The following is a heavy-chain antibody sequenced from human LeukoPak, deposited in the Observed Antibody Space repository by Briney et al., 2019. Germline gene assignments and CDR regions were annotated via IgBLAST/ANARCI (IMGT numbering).Heavy chain of an antibody. CDR1: GFTFSSYA. CDR3: AKEIVVVVAATNFDY. Sequence: GGSLRLSCAASGFTFSSYAMSWVRQAPGKGLEWVSAISGSGGSTYYAGSVKGRFTISRDNSKNTLYLQMNSLRAEDTAVYYCAKEIVVVVAATNFDYWGQGTLVTVSS. V-gene: IGHV3-23*01. CDR2: ISGSGGST. J-gene: IGHJ4*02. D-gene: IGHD2-15*01.